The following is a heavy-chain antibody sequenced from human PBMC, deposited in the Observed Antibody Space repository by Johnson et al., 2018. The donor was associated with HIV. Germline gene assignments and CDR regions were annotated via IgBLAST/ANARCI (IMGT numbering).Heavy chain of an antibody. CDR3: ATLWFGEVSVYDAFDV. D-gene: IGHD3-10*01. J-gene: IGHJ3*01. CDR2: ISYDGRAA. V-gene: IGHV3-30*04. Sequence: VQLVESGGGVVQPGRSLRLSCTASGFAFSSYALHWVRQAPGKGLEWVAVISYDGRAAYYADSVKGRFTSSRDNSKNTLYLQMNSLRPEDSAVYYCATLWFGEVSVYDAFDVWGQGTMVTVSS. CDR1: GFAFSSYA.